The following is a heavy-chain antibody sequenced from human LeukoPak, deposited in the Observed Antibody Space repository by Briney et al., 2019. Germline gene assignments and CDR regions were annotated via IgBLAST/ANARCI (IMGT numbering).Heavy chain of an antibody. D-gene: IGHD3-10*01. V-gene: IGHV3-21*01. CDR3: ARLAWFGEMVGDYFDY. CDR2: ISSSSSNI. Sequence: GGSLRLSCAASGFTFSSYSMNWVRQAPGKGLEWVSSISSSSSNIYYADSVKGRFTISRNNAKNSLYLQMTSLRAEDTAVYYCARLAWFGEMVGDYFDYWGQGTLVTVSS. J-gene: IGHJ4*02. CDR1: GFTFSSYS.